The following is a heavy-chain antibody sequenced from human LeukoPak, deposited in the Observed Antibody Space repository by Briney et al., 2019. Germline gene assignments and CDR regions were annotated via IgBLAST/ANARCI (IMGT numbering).Heavy chain of an antibody. CDR2: IKKDGSEK. D-gene: IGHD3-10*01. J-gene: IGHJ4*02. V-gene: IGHV3-7*03. CDR1: GFTFSSHW. Sequence: SGGSLRLSCAASGFTFSSHWMSWVRQAPGKGLEWVANIKKDGSEKYYVDAVKGRFTISRDNAKTSLYLQMNSLRAEDTAVYYCAKPLPVLSSPFDYWGQGTLVTVSS. CDR3: AKPLPVLSSPFDY.